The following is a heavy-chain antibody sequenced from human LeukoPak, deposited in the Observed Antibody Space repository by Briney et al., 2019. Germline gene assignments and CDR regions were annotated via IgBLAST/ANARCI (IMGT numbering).Heavy chain of an antibody. J-gene: IGHJ3*02. CDR1: GFIFSNDA. CDR3: VVTTVTIDDAFDI. Sequence: GGSLRLSCAASGFIFSNDAMHWVRQAPGKGLEWVAVISYDGSNKYYADSVKGRFTISRDNSKNTLYLQMNSLRAEDTAVYYCVVTTVTIDDAFDIWGQGTMVTVSS. D-gene: IGHD4-17*01. CDR2: ISYDGSNK. V-gene: IGHV3-30*03.